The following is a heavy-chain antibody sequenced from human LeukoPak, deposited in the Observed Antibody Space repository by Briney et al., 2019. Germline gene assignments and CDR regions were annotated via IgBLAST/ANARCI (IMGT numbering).Heavy chain of an antibody. J-gene: IGHJ4*02. CDR1: GGSFSGYY. CDR2: SNDSGST. V-gene: IGHV4-34*01. D-gene: IGHD3-22*01. CDR3: AREASDGDYYDSSGYSHYFDY. Sequence: PSETLSLTCGVSGGSFSGYYWTWIRRPPGKGLEWIGESNDSGSTYYNPSLKSRVTISVDRSKNQFSLKLSSVTAADTAVYYCAREASDGDYYDSSGYSHYFDYWGQGTLVTVSS.